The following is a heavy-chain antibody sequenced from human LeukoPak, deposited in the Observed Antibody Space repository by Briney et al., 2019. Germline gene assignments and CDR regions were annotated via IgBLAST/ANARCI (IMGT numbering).Heavy chain of an antibody. V-gene: IGHV1-2*02. CDR3: ARVMITFGGITGSFFDY. CDR2: INPNSGGT. J-gene: IGHJ4*02. Sequence: ASVRVSRKASGYTFTGHYMHWVRQAPGQGLEWMGWINPNSGGTNYAQKFQGRVTMTRDTSISTAYMELNRLRPDDTAMYYCARVMITFGGITGSFFDYWGQGNLVTVSS. D-gene: IGHD3-16*01. CDR1: GYTFTGHY.